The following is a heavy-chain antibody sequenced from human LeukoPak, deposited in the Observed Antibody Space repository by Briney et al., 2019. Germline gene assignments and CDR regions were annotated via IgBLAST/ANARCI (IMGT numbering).Heavy chain of an antibody. V-gene: IGHV4-59*12. CDR3: ARDQWLLRGGDHDAFDI. CDR2: ISYSGTT. J-gene: IGHJ3*02. Sequence: PSETLSLTCTVSGGSISSFYWSWIRQPPGKGLEWIGYISYSGTTNYNPSLKSRVTISVAPSKKQLSLKLSSVTAADTAVYYCARDQWLLRGGDHDAFDIWGRGTMVTVSS. D-gene: IGHD6-19*01. CDR1: GGSISSFY.